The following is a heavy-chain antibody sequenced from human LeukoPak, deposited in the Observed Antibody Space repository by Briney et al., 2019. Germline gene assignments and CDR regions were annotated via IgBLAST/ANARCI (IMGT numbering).Heavy chain of an antibody. D-gene: IGHD3-22*01. CDR3: ARRSTSGYYYFDY. Sequence: SETLSLTCTVSGGSISSGTYSWAWIRQPPGKGLEWIGTIHYSGSTYYNPSLESRVTISVDSSRNQFSLKLSSVTAADTAVYYCARRSTSGYYYFDYWGQGTRGTVSS. CDR2: IHYSGST. V-gene: IGHV4-39*01. J-gene: IGHJ4*02. CDR1: GGSISSGTYS.